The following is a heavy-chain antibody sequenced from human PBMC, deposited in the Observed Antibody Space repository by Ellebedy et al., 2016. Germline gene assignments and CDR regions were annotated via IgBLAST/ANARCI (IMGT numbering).Heavy chain of an antibody. D-gene: IGHD1-7*01. V-gene: IGHV3-7*01. CDR3: AKLARQLDY. CDR1: GFTFSNYW. J-gene: IGHJ4*02. CDR2: IKQDGSDK. Sequence: GESLKISXAASGFTFSNYWMTWVRQAPGKGLEWVANIKQDGSDKYYVDSVKGRFTISRDNAKNSLYLQMNSLRAEDTAVYYCAKLARQLDYWGQGTLVTVS.